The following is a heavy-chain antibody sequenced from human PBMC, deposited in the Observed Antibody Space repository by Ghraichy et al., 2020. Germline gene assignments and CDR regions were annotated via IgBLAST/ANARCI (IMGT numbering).Heavy chain of an antibody. Sequence: SCAASGFTFSSYWMHWVRQAPGKGLVWVSRINSDGSSTSYADSVKGRFTISRDNAKNTLYLQMNSLRAEDTAVYYCARVYYGSGSYPWFDPWGQGTLVTVSS. V-gene: IGHV3-74*01. CDR1: GFTFSSYW. D-gene: IGHD3-10*01. J-gene: IGHJ5*02. CDR3: ARVYYGSGSYPWFDP. CDR2: INSDGSST.